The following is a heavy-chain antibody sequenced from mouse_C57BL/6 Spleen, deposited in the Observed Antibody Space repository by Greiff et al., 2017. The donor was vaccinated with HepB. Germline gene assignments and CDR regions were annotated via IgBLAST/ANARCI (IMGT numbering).Heavy chain of an antibody. CDR3: ARETSWYFDV. CDR1: GFTFSDYG. CDR2: ISSGSSTI. Sequence: EVQLQESGGGLVKPGGSLKLSCAASGFTFSDYGMHWVRQAPEKGLEWVAYISSGSSTIYYADTVKGRFTISRDNAKNTLFLQMTSLRSEDTAMYYCARETSWYFDVWGTGTTVTVSS. J-gene: IGHJ1*03. V-gene: IGHV5-17*01.